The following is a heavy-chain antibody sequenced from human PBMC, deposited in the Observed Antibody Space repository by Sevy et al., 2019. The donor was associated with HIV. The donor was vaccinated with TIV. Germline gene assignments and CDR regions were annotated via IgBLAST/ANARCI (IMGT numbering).Heavy chain of an antibody. CDR1: GYSFTSYW. CDR2: IYPGDSDT. J-gene: IGHJ3*02. D-gene: IGHD3-3*01. V-gene: IGHV5-51*01. CDR3: ARHYPVYQSGYYIPGDAFDI. Sequence: GESLKISCKGSGYSFTSYWIGWVRQMPGKGLEWMGIIYPGDSDTRYSPSFQGQVTISADKSISTAYLQWSSLKASDTAMYYCARHYPVYQSGYYIPGDAFDIWGQGTMVTVSS.